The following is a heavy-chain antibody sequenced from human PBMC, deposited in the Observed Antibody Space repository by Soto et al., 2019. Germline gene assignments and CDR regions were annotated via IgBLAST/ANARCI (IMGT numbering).Heavy chain of an antibody. CDR3: ARPKFGEVDED. J-gene: IGHJ4*02. Sequence: QVQLVQSGAEVKKPGSSVKVSCKASGGTFSSYTISWVRQAPGQGLEWMGRIIPILGIANYAQKFQGRVTITADKSTSTAYMDLSSLRSEDTAVYYRARPKFGEVDEDWGQGTLVTVSS. CDR1: GGTFSSYT. CDR2: IIPILGIA. V-gene: IGHV1-69*02. D-gene: IGHD3-10*01.